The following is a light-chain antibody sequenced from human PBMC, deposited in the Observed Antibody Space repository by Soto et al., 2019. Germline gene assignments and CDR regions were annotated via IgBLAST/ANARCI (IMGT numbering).Light chain of an antibody. CDR1: SSDVGAYNY. J-gene: IGLJ3*02. CDR3: SSYAYSIIVL. CDR2: EVT. Sequence: QSVLTQAASASGAPGPAVTISCTGTSSDVGAYNYVSWYQQHPREAPKLMIYEVTKRSSGVPDRFSGSKSGNTASLTGSGLQAEDGADYYCSSYAYSIIVLFGDGTKGTVL. V-gene: IGLV2-8*01.